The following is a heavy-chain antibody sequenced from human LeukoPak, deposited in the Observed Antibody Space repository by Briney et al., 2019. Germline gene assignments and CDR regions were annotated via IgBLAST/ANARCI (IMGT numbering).Heavy chain of an antibody. D-gene: IGHD6-13*01. CDR2: ISGGGGST. J-gene: IGHJ5*02. V-gene: IGHV3-23*01. CDR1: GFTFSSYT. CDR3: AKAYSSSWFLTYNWFDP. Sequence: GGSLRLSCVASGFTFSSYTMTWVRQAPGKGLEWVSGISGGGGSTYYADSVKGRFTISRDNSKNTLYLQMNSLRAEDTAVYYCAKAYSSSWFLTYNWFDPWGQGTLVTVSS.